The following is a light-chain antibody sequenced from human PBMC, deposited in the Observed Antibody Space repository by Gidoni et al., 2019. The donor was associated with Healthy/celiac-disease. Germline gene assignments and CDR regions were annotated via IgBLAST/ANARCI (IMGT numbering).Light chain of an antibody. V-gene: IGKV3-15*01. CDR1: QSVSSN. CDR2: GAS. CDR3: QQCSSWPLT. J-gene: IGKJ4*01. Sequence: DILMTQSPATLSASPGDRATISCRASQSVSSNLTWYQQKPGQAPKLLIYGASTMATGIPARFSGSGSGTEFTLTISSLQSEDFAVYYCQQCSSWPLTFGGGTKVEIK.